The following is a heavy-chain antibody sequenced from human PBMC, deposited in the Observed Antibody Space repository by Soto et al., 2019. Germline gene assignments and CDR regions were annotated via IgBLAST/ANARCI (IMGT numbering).Heavy chain of an antibody. Sequence: GASVKVSCKASGYTFTSYYMHWVRQAPGQRLEWMGIINPSDGSTRYAQKFQDRVTITRDTSASTVYMEMSSLRSEDTTVYYCARDVSSSIDSWGQGTLVTVSS. CDR1: GYTFTSYY. CDR2: INPSDGST. D-gene: IGHD6-6*01. J-gene: IGHJ4*02. CDR3: ARDVSSSIDS. V-gene: IGHV1-46*01.